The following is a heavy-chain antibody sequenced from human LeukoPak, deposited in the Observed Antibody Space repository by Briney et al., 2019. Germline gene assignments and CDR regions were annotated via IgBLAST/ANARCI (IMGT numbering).Heavy chain of an antibody. Sequence: ALVKVSCKASGYTFTSYGISWVRQAPGQGLEWMGWISAYNGNTNYAQKLQGRVTMTTDTSTSTAYMELRSLRSDDTAVYYCARAYTATVSFDYWGQGTLVTVSS. CDR3: ARAYTATVSFDY. V-gene: IGHV1-18*04. CDR2: ISAYNGNT. J-gene: IGHJ4*02. CDR1: GYTFTSYG. D-gene: IGHD5-18*01.